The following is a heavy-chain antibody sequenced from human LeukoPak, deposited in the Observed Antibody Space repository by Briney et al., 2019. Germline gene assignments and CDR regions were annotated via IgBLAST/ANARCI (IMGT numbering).Heavy chain of an antibody. CDR1: RFTFSSYS. D-gene: IGHD3-3*01. CDR3: AREYYDFWSGPLYYYYYYMDV. CDR2: ISSSSSTI. Sequence: PGGSLRLSCAASRFTFSSYSMNWVRQAPGKGLEWVSYISSSSSTIYYADSLKGRFTISRDNAKNQLYLQMNSLRAEDTAVYYCAREYYDFWSGPLYYYYYYMDVWGKGTTVTVSS. J-gene: IGHJ6*03. V-gene: IGHV3-48*01.